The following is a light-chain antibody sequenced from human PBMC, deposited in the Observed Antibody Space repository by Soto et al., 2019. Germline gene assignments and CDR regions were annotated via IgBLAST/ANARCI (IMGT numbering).Light chain of an antibody. CDR2: SAS. CDR1: QSVLYSSNNKNY. V-gene: IGKV4-1*01. Sequence: DIVMTQSPDSLAVSLGERATINCKSSQSVLYSSNNKNYLNWYQQKPGRAPNLLIYSASTLHSGVPSRFSGTKSATDFTLTITSLQPEDFATYYCQQFYSAPIPFGQGTRLEIK. CDR3: QQFYSAPIP. J-gene: IGKJ5*01.